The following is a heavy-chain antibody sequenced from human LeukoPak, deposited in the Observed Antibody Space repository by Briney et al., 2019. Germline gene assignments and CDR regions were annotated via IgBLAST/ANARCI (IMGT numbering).Heavy chain of an antibody. CDR3: ARGSVDFDY. J-gene: IGHJ4*02. CDR2: IKQKPREK. D-gene: IGHD1-26*01. CDR1: GLPLSTHW. Sequence: GGSLTLSCAAYGLPLSTHWMRWAPHAPGRGLELACNIKQKPREKYLFDSVKGRFTISRDNATNPLYLQRNSLRAVDTAVYHCARGSVDFDYWGQGTLVTVSS. V-gene: IGHV3-7*05.